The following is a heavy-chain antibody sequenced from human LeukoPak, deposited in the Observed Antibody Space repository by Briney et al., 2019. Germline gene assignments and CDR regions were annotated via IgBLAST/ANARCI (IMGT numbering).Heavy chain of an antibody. Sequence: SETLSLTCAVYGGSFSGYSWSWIRQPPGKGLEWIGEINHSGSTNYNPSLKSRVTISVDTSKNQFSLKLSSVTAADTAVYYCAKTSTTVTQKAPSMDVWGQGTTVTVSS. CDR2: INHSGST. J-gene: IGHJ6*02. CDR3: AKTSTTVTQKAPSMDV. CDR1: GGSFSGYS. D-gene: IGHD4-11*01. V-gene: IGHV4-34*01.